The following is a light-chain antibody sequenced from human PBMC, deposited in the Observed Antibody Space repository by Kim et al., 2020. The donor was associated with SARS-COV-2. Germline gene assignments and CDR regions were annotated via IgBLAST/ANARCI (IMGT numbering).Light chain of an antibody. CDR2: AAS. V-gene: IGKV1-9*01. CDR3: QQLNSYTLLT. CDR1: QGISSY. Sequence: DIQLTQSPSFLSASVGDRVTITCRASQGISSYLAWYQQKPGKAPKLLLYAASTLQSGVPSRFSGSGSGTEFTLTISSLQPEDFATYYCQQLNSYTLLTFGGGTKVDIK. J-gene: IGKJ4*01.